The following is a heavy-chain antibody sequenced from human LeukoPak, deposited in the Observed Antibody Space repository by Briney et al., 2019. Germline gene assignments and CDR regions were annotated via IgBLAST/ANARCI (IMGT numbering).Heavy chain of an antibody. D-gene: IGHD5-18*01. J-gene: IGHJ3*02. Sequence: PGGSLRLSCAASGFTFRSYWMSWVRQAPGKGLEWVANIKQDGSDKYYVDSVKGRFTISRDNGKNSLYLQMNSLRVDDTAVYYCVRGGYGYGFWAFDIWGQGTMVTVSS. V-gene: IGHV3-7*04. CDR3: VRGGYGYGFWAFDI. CDR2: IKQDGSDK. CDR1: GFTFRSYW.